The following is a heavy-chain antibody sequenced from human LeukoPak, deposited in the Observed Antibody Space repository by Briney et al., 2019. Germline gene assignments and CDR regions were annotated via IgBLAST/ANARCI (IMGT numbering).Heavy chain of an antibody. Sequence: ASVKVSCKASGCTFTSYAISWVRQAPGQGLEWMGGIIPIFGTAKYAQKFQGRVTIAADESTSTAYMELSSLRSEDTAVYYCATDPGSGWRLYYYYHGMGVWGKGTTVTVST. J-gene: IGHJ6*04. D-gene: IGHD6-19*01. V-gene: IGHV1-69*13. CDR2: IIPIFGTA. CDR1: GCTFTSYA. CDR3: ATDPGSGWRLYYYYHGMGV.